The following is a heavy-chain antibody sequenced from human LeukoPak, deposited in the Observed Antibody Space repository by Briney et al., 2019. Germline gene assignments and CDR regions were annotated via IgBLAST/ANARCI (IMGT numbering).Heavy chain of an antibody. J-gene: IGHJ4*02. D-gene: IGHD3-10*01. CDR1: GFTFSSYS. V-gene: IGHV3-48*04. CDR3: AKDQFTGFGELSH. CDR2: ISSSSSTI. Sequence: GGSLRLSCAASGFTFSSYSMNWVRQAPGKGLEWVSYISSSSSTIYYADSVKGRFTISRDNAKNSLYLQMNSLRSEDTALYYCAKDQFTGFGELSHWGQGTLVTVSS.